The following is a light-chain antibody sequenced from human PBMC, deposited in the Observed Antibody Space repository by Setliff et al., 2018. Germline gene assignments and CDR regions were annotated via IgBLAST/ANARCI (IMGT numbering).Light chain of an antibody. Sequence: QSALAQPASVSGSPGQSITISCSGTSSDVGSYDLVSWYQQHPGKAPKLIIYAVSDRPSGVSNRFSGSKSGNTASLTISGLQTEDDADYYCNAYTSATTYVFGTGTKVTVL. CDR2: AVS. CDR3: NAYTSATTYV. J-gene: IGLJ1*01. V-gene: IGLV2-14*03. CDR1: SSDVGSYDL.